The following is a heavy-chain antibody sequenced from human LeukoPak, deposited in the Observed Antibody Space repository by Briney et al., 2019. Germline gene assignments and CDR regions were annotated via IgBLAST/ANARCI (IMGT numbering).Heavy chain of an antibody. CDR2: TYYRSKWYN. V-gene: IGHV6-1*01. CDR3: ARHIQGGSYRLPPYFDY. D-gene: IGHD3-16*02. J-gene: IGHJ4*02. Sequence: SQTLSLTCAISGDSVSRNTAGWNWIRQSPSRGLEWLGRTYYRSKWYNDFAPSVRNRITINPDTSKNQFSLKLSSVTAADTAVYYCARHIQGGSYRLPPYFDYWGQGTLVTVSS. CDR1: GDSVSRNTAG.